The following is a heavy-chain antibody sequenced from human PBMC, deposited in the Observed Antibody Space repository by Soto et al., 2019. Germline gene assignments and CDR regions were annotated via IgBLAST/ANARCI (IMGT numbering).Heavy chain of an antibody. CDR2: IYYSGSP. CDR3: ARSAGIAYGPFDP. J-gene: IGHJ5*02. V-gene: IGHV4-39*01. D-gene: IGHD6-13*01. CDR1: GGSISSSSYY. Sequence: SETLSLTCTVSGGSISSSSYYWGWLRQPPGKGLEWIGSIYYSGSPYYNPSLTRRITISVDTSKNQSPLKLSSVTDADTAVYYCARSAGIAYGPFDPWGQGTLVTVSS.